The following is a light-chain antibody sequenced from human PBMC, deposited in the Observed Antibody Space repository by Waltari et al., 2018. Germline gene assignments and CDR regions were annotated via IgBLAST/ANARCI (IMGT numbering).Light chain of an antibody. CDR1: QSVSTN. Sequence: LVMTQPPATPSVSPGQRVPLSCRARQSVSTNFAWYQQRPGQAPRLLIYDTSTRATGFPARFSGSGSGTEFTLTISSLQSEDSGIYYCQQYENLITFGQGTRLEIK. J-gene: IGKJ5*01. CDR2: DTS. V-gene: IGKV3D-15*01. CDR3: QQYENLIT.